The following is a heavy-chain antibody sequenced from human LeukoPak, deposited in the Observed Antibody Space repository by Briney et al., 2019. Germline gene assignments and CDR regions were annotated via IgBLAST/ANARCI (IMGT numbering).Heavy chain of an antibody. J-gene: IGHJ4*02. V-gene: IGHV3-21*01. Sequence: GGSLRLSCAASGFTVSSNYMSWVRQAPGKGLEWVSSISSSGTYIYYRDSVKGRFTISRDNAENSVYLQMNSLRVEDTAIYYCARDRGSYRPIDYWGQGTLVTVSS. CDR2: ISSSGTYI. CDR1: GFTVSSNY. D-gene: IGHD1-26*01. CDR3: ARDRGSYRPIDY.